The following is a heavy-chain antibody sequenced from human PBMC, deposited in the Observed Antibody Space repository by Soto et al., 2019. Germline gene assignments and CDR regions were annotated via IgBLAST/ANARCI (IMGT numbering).Heavy chain of an antibody. Sequence: EVQLVQSGAEVKKPGESLKISCKGSGYSFTSYWIGWVRQMPGKGLEWMGIIYPGDSDTRYSPSFQGQVTISADKSISTAYLQWSSLKASDTAMYYCASQIVVVPAAMVLDAFDIWGQGTMVTVSS. J-gene: IGHJ3*02. CDR2: IYPGDSDT. V-gene: IGHV5-51*03. CDR1: GYSFTSYW. CDR3: ASQIVVVPAAMVLDAFDI. D-gene: IGHD2-2*01.